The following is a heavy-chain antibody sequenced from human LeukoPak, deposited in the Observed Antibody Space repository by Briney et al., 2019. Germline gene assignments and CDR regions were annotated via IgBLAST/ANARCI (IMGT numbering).Heavy chain of an antibody. J-gene: IGHJ4*02. CDR3: AKPRATTGYYFDY. D-gene: IGHD1-1*01. CDR2: MSYDGSYK. Sequence: TGGSLRLSCAVSGFTFSSYDMHWVRQAPGEGLEWVTVMSYDGSYKYYADSVKGRFTISRDNSKNTLYLQMNSLRAEDTAVYYCAKPRATTGYYFDYWGQGTLVTVSS. V-gene: IGHV3-30*18. CDR1: GFTFSSYD.